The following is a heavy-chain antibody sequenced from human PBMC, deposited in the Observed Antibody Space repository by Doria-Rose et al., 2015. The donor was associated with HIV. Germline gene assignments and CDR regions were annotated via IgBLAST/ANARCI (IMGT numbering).Heavy chain of an antibody. V-gene: IGHV4-31*03. CDR2: TYYTGTS. CDR1: GASVSSRGYY. CDR3: ARMGSYRELDY. J-gene: IGHJ4*02. Sequence: VQLVESGPGPVKPSETLSLTCSVSGASVSSRGYYWNWIRQVPGKGLESLGYTYYTGTSDYSPSLKSRLNMAVDTSKNQFSLKLSLVTVADTAVYYCARMGSYRELDYWGQGALVIVSA. D-gene: IGHD3-3*01.